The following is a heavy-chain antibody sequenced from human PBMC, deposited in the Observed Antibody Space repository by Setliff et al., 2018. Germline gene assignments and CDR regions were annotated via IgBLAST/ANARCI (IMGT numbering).Heavy chain of an antibody. Sequence: ASVKVSCKASGYTFTYFGISWLRLAPGQGLEWMGWISGHNGKTIYAEKFQGRVALTTDTGSDTAYMELRNLTSDDAAIYYCAKEPAISLTEAIRRSYYDYALDVWGQGTTVTVSS. CDR2: ISGHNGKT. CDR3: AKEPAISLTEAIRRSYYDYALDV. D-gene: IGHD3-9*01. J-gene: IGHJ6*02. CDR1: GYTFTYFG. V-gene: IGHV1-18*01.